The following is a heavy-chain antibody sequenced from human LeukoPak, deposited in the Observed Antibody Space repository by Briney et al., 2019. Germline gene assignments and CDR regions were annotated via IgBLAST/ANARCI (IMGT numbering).Heavy chain of an antibody. Sequence: SETLSLTCAVSGYSISSGYYWGWIRQPPGKGLEWIGSIYHSGSTYYNPSLKSRVTISVDTSKNQFSLKLSSVTAADTAVYYCARASVVPAAIYYYYYYMDVWGKGTTVTVSS. V-gene: IGHV4-38-2*01. CDR1: GYSISSGYY. CDR2: IYHSGST. CDR3: ARASVVPAAIYYYYYYMDV. D-gene: IGHD2-2*01. J-gene: IGHJ6*03.